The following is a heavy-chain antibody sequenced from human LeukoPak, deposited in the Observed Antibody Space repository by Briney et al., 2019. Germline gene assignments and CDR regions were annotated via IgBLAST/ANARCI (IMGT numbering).Heavy chain of an antibody. D-gene: IGHD3-22*01. J-gene: IGHJ6*02. CDR1: GFTFSSYS. CDR2: ISSSSYI. V-gene: IGHV3-21*01. Sequence: PGGSLRLSCAASGFTFSSYSMNWVRQAPGKGLEWVSSISSSSYIYYADSVKGRFTISRDNAKNSLYLQMNSLRAEDTAVYYCARDFGITMICGMDVWGQGTTVTVSS. CDR3: ARDFGITMICGMDV.